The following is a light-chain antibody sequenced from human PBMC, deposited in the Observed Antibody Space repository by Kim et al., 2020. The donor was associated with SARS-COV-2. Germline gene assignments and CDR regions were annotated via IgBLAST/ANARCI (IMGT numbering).Light chain of an antibody. J-gene: IGKJ5*01. CDR1: ESIGST. CDR2: YAS. V-gene: IGKV6-21*01. Sequence: VNPKEQVTITCRASESIGSTLHWYQQNPDQSPKLLIKYASQSFSGVPSRFSGSGSGTDFTLTINSLEAEDAATYYCHQSSSLPFTFGQGTRLELN. CDR3: HQSSSLPFT.